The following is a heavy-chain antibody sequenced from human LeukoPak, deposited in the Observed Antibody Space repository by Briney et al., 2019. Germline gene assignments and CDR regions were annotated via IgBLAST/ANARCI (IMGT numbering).Heavy chain of an antibody. D-gene: IGHD2-2*01. Sequence: GRSLRLSCAASGFTFEDHVMHWVRQAPGKGLEWVSSISWSSDRMGYADAVKGRFTISRDNAKNSLFLQMNSLRVEDTALYYCAKDLGGSATTVWGQGTLVTVSS. CDR3: AKDLGGSATTV. CDR2: ISWSSDRM. J-gene: IGHJ4*02. CDR1: GFTFEDHV. V-gene: IGHV3-9*01.